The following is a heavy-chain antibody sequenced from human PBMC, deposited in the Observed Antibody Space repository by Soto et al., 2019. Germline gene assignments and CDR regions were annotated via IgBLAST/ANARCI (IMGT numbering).Heavy chain of an antibody. Sequence: QVQLVQSGAEVKKPGSSVKVSCKASGGTFSSYAISWVRQAPGQGLEWMGGNIPIFGTANYAQKFQGRDTIPADESTSTAFMELRSLRAEDTAVYYCAGLALPVVTPLLARNAFVYYFDMDVWGQGTTVTVSS. D-gene: IGHD2-2*01. J-gene: IGHJ6*02. CDR1: GGTFSSYA. V-gene: IGHV1-69*01. CDR3: AGLALPVVTPLLARNAFVYYFDMDV. CDR2: NIPIFGTA.